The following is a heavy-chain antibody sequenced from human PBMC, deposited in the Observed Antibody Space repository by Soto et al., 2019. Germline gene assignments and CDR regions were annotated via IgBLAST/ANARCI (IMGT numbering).Heavy chain of an antibody. J-gene: IGHJ4*02. CDR3: VKGGPIGVSGDDY. CDR2: ILDGSGKT. V-gene: IGHV3-23*01. CDR1: GFTFSSYA. Sequence: EVQLLESGGGLVQPGGSLRLSCAASGFTFSSYAMTWVRQAPGKGLEWVAIILDGSGKTYYADSVKGRFTISRDNSKNTPCVQMNSLRAEDSALYYSVKGGPIGVSGDDYWGQGILVTVSS. D-gene: IGHD6-19*01.